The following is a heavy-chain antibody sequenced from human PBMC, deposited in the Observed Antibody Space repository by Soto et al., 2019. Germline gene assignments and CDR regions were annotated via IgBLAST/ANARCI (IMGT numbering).Heavy chain of an antibody. CDR3: TTDYGWAFDL. CDR2: IKSKTDGGTA. Sequence: EVQLVASGGGLVKPGESLRLSCAGSGITFSNVRMTWVRQAPGTGLEWLGRIKSKTDGGTADYPAAVKGRFTISRDDSKNMLYLQLNILKTEDTAVYYCTTDYGWAFDLWGQGTMVTVSS. D-gene: IGHD4-17*01. CDR1: GITFSNVR. V-gene: IGHV3-15*01. J-gene: IGHJ3*01.